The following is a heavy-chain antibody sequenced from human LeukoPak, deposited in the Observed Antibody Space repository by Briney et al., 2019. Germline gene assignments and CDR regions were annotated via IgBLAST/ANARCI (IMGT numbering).Heavy chain of an antibody. CDR3: AKIVAISGRPREGFDY. Sequence: SETLSLTCTVSGVSISSYYWSWIRQPPGKGLEWIGYIYYSGSTNYNPSLKSRVTISVDTSKNQFSLKLSSVTAADTAVYYCAKIVAISGRPREGFDYWGQGTLVTVSS. D-gene: IGHD1-26*01. J-gene: IGHJ4*02. CDR1: GVSISSYY. CDR2: IYYSGST. V-gene: IGHV4-59*08.